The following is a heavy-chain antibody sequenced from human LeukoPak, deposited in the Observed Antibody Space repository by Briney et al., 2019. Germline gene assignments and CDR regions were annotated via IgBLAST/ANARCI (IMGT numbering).Heavy chain of an antibody. J-gene: IGHJ1*01. V-gene: IGHV3-23*01. Sequence: GGSLRLSCAASGFTFSSYAMSWVRQAPGKGLEWVSAISGSGGSTYYADSVKGRFTISRDNSKNTLYLQMNSLRAEDTAVYYCAKPPILGSSWYGGEYFQHWGQGTLVTVSS. D-gene: IGHD6-13*01. CDR3: AKPPILGSSWYGGEYFQH. CDR1: GFTFSSYA. CDR2: ISGSGGST.